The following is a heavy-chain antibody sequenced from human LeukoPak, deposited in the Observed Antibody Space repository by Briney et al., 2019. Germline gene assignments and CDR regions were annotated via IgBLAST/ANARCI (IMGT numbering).Heavy chain of an antibody. J-gene: IGHJ4*02. CDR3: ARAGIAARKYYFHY. CDR1: GGSFSGYY. V-gene: IGHV4-34*01. CDR2: INHSGST. Sequence: SETLSLTCAVYGGSFSGYYWSWIRQPPGKGLEWIGEINHSGSTNYNPSLKSRVTISVDTSKNQFSLKLSSVTAADTAVYYCARAGIAARKYYFHYWGQGTLVTVSS. D-gene: IGHD6-6*01.